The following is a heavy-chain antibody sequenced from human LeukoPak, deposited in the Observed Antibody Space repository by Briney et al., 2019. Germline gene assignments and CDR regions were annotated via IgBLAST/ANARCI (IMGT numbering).Heavy chain of an antibody. V-gene: IGHV3-23*01. CDR3: AKDLPGYGDYEVGY. Sequence: GGSLRLSCAASGFTFSSYGMSWVRQAPGKGLEWVSTIRGSGGSRHYADFVKGRFTISRDNFKNTVSLQMNSLRAEDTAVYYCAKDLPGYGDYEVGYWGQGTLVTVSS. CDR1: GFTFSSYG. J-gene: IGHJ4*02. D-gene: IGHD4-17*01. CDR2: IRGSGGSR.